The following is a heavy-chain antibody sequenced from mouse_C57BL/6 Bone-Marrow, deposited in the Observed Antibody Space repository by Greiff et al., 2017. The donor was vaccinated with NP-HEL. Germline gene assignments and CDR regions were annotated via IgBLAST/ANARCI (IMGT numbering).Heavy chain of an antibody. V-gene: IGHV1-81*01. J-gene: IGHJ4*01. CDR2: IYPRSGNT. D-gene: IGHD2-3*01. Sequence: QVQLKESGAELARPGASVKLSCKASGYTFTSYGISWVKQRTGQGLEWIGEIYPRSGNTYYNEKFKGKATLTADKSSSTAYMELRSLTSEDSAVYFCASCGYYYYAMDYWGQGTSVTVSS. CDR1: GYTFTSYG. CDR3: ASCGYYYYAMDY.